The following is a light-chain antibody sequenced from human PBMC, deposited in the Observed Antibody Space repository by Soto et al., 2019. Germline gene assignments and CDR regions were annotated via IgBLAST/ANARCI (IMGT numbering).Light chain of an antibody. CDR1: QSLLHSNGYTY. CDR2: LGF. J-gene: IGKJ4*01. Sequence: DILMTQSPRSLPVTPGEPASISCRSSQSLLHSNGYTYLDWYLQKPGQSPQLLIYLGFNRASGGPDRFSGSGSGTEFTLKISSVEAEDVGVYYCMQGLQPPLTFGGGTTLEIK. V-gene: IGKV2-28*01. CDR3: MQGLQPPLT.